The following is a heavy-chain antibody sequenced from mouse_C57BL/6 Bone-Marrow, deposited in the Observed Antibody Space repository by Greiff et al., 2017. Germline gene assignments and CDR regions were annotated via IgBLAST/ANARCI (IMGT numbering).Heavy chain of an antibody. CDR2: INPGSGGT. CDR3: ARSPPHYYGSSPYYFDY. J-gene: IGHJ2*01. D-gene: IGHD1-1*01. V-gene: IGHV1-54*01. CDR1: GYAFTNYL. Sequence: QVQLQQSGAELVRPGTSVKVSCKASGYAFTNYLIEWVKQRPGQGLEWIGVINPGSGGTNYNEKFKGKATLTADKSSSTAYMQLSSLTSEDSAVYFCARSPPHYYGSSPYYFDYWGQGTTLTVSS.